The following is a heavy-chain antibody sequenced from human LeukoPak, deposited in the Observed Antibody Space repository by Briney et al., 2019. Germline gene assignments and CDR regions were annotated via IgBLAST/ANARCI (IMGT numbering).Heavy chain of an antibody. CDR2: MNPNSGNT. D-gene: IGHD3-22*01. CDR1: GYHFTSYD. V-gene: IGHV1-8*01. J-gene: IGHJ6*02. CDR3: AREAGDSSGYYYYYYYGMDV. Sequence: ASVKVSCKASGYHFTSYDINWVRQATGQGLEWMGWMNPNSGNTGYARKFQGRVTMTRNTSISTAYMELSSLRSEDTAVYYCAREAGDSSGYYYYYYYGMDVWGQGTTVTVSS.